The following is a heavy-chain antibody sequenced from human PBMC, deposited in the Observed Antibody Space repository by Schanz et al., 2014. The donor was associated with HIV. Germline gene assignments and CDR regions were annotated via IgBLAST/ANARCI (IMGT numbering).Heavy chain of an antibody. CDR2: ISSSGYTK. CDR3: AKVARWDYYNMDV. V-gene: IGHV3-11*04. Sequence: QVQLVESGGGLVRPGGSLRLSCTASGFTFSDYYMSWIRQAPGKGLEWVSYISSSGYTKHYADSVKGRFTISRDNSKNTLYLQMNSLRAEDTAVYHCAKVARWDYYNMDVWGQGTTVTVSS. CDR1: GFTFSDYY. J-gene: IGHJ6*02.